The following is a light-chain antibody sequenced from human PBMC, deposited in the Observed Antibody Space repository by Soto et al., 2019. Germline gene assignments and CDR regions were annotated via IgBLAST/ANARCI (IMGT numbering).Light chain of an antibody. Sequence: DIQMTQSPSSLSAFVGDRVTITCQASQDISNSLNWYQQRPGKAPNLLIYDASNLETGVPSRFSGSGSGTHFTLTISSLQPEDIATYHCQQYNNLPLTFGGGTKVDIK. CDR2: DAS. V-gene: IGKV1-33*01. CDR3: QQYNNLPLT. CDR1: QDISNS. J-gene: IGKJ4*01.